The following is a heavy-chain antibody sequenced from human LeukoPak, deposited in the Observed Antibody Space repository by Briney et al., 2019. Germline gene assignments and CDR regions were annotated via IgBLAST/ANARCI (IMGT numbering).Heavy chain of an antibody. CDR1: GFTFNNYG. CDR3: AKDAQRGSSPTDY. D-gene: IGHD1-26*01. CDR2: ISYDGSHK. J-gene: IGHJ4*02. Sequence: GGSLRLSCVASGFTFNNYGIHWVRRAPGKGLEWVAVISYDGSHKYYADSVKGRFTISRDNSKNSLYLQMNSLRAEDTAVYYCAKDAQRGSSPTDYWGQGTLVTVSS. V-gene: IGHV3-30*18.